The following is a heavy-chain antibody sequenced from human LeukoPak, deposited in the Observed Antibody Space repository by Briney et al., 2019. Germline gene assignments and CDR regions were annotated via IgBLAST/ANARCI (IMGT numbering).Heavy chain of an antibody. J-gene: IGHJ4*02. CDR1: GFTFSSYN. V-gene: IGHV3-48*04. D-gene: IGHD1-1*01. Sequence: GGSLRLSCAASGFTFSSYNMNWVRQAPGKGLEWVSYISSSSSTIYYADSVKGRFTISRDNAKNSLYLQMNSLRAEDTAVYYCARVWETGLFDYWGQGTLVTVSS. CDR2: ISSSSSTI. CDR3: ARVWETGLFDY.